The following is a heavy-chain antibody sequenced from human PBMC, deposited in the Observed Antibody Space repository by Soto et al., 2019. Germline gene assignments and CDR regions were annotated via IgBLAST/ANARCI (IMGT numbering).Heavy chain of an antibody. Sequence: GASVKVSCKASGGTFSSYAISWVRQAPGQGLEWMGGITPIFGTANYAQKFQGRVTITADESTSTAYMELSSLRSEDTAVYYCARGLHYYDSSGYYYGNAFDIWGQGTMVTVSS. CDR2: ITPIFGTA. CDR1: GGTFSSYA. J-gene: IGHJ3*02. D-gene: IGHD3-22*01. CDR3: ARGLHYYDSSGYYYGNAFDI. V-gene: IGHV1-69*13.